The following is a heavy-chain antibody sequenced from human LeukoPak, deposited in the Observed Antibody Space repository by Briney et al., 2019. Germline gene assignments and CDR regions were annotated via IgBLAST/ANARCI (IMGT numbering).Heavy chain of an antibody. V-gene: IGHV3-7*01. CDR3: ARDLNYYDSSGPMDV. Sequence: PGGSLRLSCAASGFTFSSYWMSWVRQAPGKGLEWVANIKQDGSEKYYVDSVKGRFTISRDNAKNSLYLQMNSLRAEDTAVYYCARDLNYYDSSGPMDVWGQGTTVTVSS. J-gene: IGHJ6*02. CDR1: GFTFSSYW. D-gene: IGHD3-22*01. CDR2: IKQDGSEK.